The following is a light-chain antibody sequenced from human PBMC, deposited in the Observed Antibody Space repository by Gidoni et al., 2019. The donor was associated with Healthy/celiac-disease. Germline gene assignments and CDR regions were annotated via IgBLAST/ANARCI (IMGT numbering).Light chain of an antibody. Sequence: QSALTQPASVSGSPGQSITIPCTATSRDVGGYNYVSWYQHHPGKAPKLMIYEVSNRPSGVSNRFSGSKSGNTASLTISGLQAEDEADYYCSSYTSSSTLVFGGGTKLTVL. V-gene: IGLV2-14*01. CDR3: SSYTSSSTLV. CDR2: EVS. CDR1: SRDVGGYNY. J-gene: IGLJ2*01.